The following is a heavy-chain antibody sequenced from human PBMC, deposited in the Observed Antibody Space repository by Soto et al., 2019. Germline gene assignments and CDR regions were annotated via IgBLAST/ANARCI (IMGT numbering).Heavy chain of an antibody. CDR3: AMVDVYVTPSPQDV. Sequence: QVQLVQSRAEVKNPGASVKVSYKASGYSFTRYGIAWARQAPGQGLEWMGWINTYNGNTNYAQNLQGRVTLTTDTSTCTAYMELTSLRSNDTAIYYCAMVDVYVTPSPQDVWGQGTTVIVSS. CDR2: INTYNGNT. D-gene: IGHD3-16*01. CDR1: GYSFTRYG. J-gene: IGHJ6*02. V-gene: IGHV1-18*01.